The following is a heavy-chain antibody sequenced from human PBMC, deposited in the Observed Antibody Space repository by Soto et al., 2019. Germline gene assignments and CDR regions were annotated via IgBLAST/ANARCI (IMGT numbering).Heavy chain of an antibody. CDR1: GGSISSYY. D-gene: IGHD2-15*01. Sequence: SETLSLTCTVSGGSISSYYWSWIRQPPGKGLEWIGYIYYSGSTNYNPSLKSRVTISVDTSKNQFSLKLSSVTAADTAVYYCARVYCSGGSCYIDYWGQGTLVTVSS. V-gene: IGHV4-59*01. CDR2: IYYSGST. J-gene: IGHJ4*02. CDR3: ARVYCSGGSCYIDY.